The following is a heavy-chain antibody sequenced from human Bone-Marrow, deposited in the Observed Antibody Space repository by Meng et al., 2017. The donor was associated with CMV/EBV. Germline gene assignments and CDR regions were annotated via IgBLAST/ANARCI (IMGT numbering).Heavy chain of an antibody. CDR1: GFTFSSYA. J-gene: IGHJ4*02. CDR3: ARDSSIITPYYFDY. CDR2: ISYDGSNK. D-gene: IGHD3-10*01. Sequence: GESLKISCAASGFTFSSYAMHWVRQAPGKGLEWVAVISYDGSNKYYADSVKGRFTISRDNSKNTLYLQMNSLRAEDTAVYYCARDSSIITPYYFDYWGQGPLVTVSS. V-gene: IGHV3-30-3*01.